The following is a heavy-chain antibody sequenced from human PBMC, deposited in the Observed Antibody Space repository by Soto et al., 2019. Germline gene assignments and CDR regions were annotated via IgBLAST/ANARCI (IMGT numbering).Heavy chain of an antibody. CDR3: AAGTDIVVVPAAPYYYYGMDV. CDR1: GFTFTSSA. CDR2: IVVGSGNT. J-gene: IGHJ6*02. Sequence: GASLKVSCKASGFTFTSSAVQWVRQARGQRLEWIGWIVVGSGNTNYAQKFQERVTITRDMSTSTAYMELSSLRSEDTAVYYCAAGTDIVVVPAAPYYYYGMDVWGQGTTVTVSS. D-gene: IGHD2-2*01. V-gene: IGHV1-58*01.